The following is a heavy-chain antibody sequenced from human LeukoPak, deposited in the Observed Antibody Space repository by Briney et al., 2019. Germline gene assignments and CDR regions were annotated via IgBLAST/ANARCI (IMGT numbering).Heavy chain of an antibody. CDR2: INHSGST. V-gene: IGHV4-34*01. J-gene: IGHJ4*02. CDR3: ARRNPSYGSGSVDY. Sequence: SETLSLTCAVYGESFSGYYWSWIRQPPGKGLEWIGEINHSGSTNYNPSLKSRVTISADTSKNQFSLKLSSVTAADTAVYYCARRNPSYGSGSVDYWGQGTLVTVSS. D-gene: IGHD3-10*01. CDR1: GESFSGYY.